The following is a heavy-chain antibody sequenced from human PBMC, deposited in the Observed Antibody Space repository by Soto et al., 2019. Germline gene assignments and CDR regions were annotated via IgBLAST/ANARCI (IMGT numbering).Heavy chain of an antibody. CDR2: IYYSGST. J-gene: IGHJ6*02. CDR3: ARHRGYDIFYYYGMDV. D-gene: IGHD3-9*01. Sequence: SETLSLTCTVSGGSISSSSYYWGWIRQPPGKGLEWIGSIYYSGSTYYNPSLKSRVTISVDTSKNQFSLKLSSVTAADTAVYYCARHRGYDIFYYYGMDVWGQGTTVTVSS. CDR1: GGSISSSSYY. V-gene: IGHV4-39*01.